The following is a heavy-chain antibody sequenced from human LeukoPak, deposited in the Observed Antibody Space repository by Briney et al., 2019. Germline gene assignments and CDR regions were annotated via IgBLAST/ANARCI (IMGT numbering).Heavy chain of an antibody. CDR3: ARGRPHGNDY. CDR1: GFTFSSYA. D-gene: IGHD4-23*01. V-gene: IGHV3-30-3*01. CDR2: ISYDGSNK. J-gene: IGHJ4*02. Sequence: GRSLRLSCAASGFTFSSYAMHWVRQAPGKGLEWVAVISYDGSNKYYADSVKGRFSISRDNAKNTLYLQMNSLRVEDTAVYYCARGRPHGNDYWGQGTLVTVSS.